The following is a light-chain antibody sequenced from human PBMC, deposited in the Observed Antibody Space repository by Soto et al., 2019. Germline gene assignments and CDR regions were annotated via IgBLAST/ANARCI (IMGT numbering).Light chain of an antibody. CDR3: PQRNNWPWT. V-gene: IGKV3-11*01. Sequence: EIVLTQSPATLSLSPGERATLSCRASQSVRSYLAWYQQKPGQAPRLLIYDASSRATGIPGRFSGSGSGTDFTLPISSLEPEDFAVYYCPQRNNWPWTFGQGTKVEIK. CDR2: DAS. CDR1: QSVRSY. J-gene: IGKJ1*01.